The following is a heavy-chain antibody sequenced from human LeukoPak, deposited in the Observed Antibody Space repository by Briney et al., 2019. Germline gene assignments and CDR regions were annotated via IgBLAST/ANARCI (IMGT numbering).Heavy chain of an antibody. Sequence: ASVKVSCKASGGTFSSYSISWVRQAPGQGLEWMGRIIPIFGTANYAQKFQGRVTITTDESTSTAYMELCSLRSEDTAVYYGARDQRGYSYGHDAFDIWGQGTMVTVSS. CDR1: GGTFSSYS. D-gene: IGHD5-18*01. V-gene: IGHV1-69*05. J-gene: IGHJ3*02. CDR2: IIPIFGTA. CDR3: ARDQRGYSYGHDAFDI.